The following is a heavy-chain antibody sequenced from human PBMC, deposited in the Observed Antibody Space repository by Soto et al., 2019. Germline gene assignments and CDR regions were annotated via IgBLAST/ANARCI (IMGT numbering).Heavy chain of an antibody. V-gene: IGHV3-66*04. CDR1: GFTVSGNY. J-gene: IGHJ4*02. D-gene: IGHD6-25*01. CDR2: IYSGGRT. CDR3: ARHIRAIAAS. Sequence: EVQLVGSGGGLVQTGGSLRPSCAASGFTVSGNYMSWVRQAPGKGLEWVSVIYSGGRTYYADSVKGRFTISRDNSKNTPDLQMNSLRPVDTAVYYSARHIRAIAASGGQGTLVTVSS.